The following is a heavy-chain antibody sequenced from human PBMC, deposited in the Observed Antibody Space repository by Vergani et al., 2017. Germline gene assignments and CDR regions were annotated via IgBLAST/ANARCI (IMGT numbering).Heavy chain of an antibody. J-gene: IGHJ3*02. CDR1: GFTFDDYA. CDR3: AKLPSIAAAGTSAFDI. CDR2: ISWNSGSI. Sequence: EVQLVESGGGLVQPGRSLRLSCAASGFTFDDYAMHWVRQAPGKGLEWVSGISWNSGSIGYADSGKGRFTISRDNAKNSLYLQMNRLRAEDTALYYCAKLPSIAAAGTSAFDIWGQGTMVTVSS. D-gene: IGHD6-13*01. V-gene: IGHV3-9*01.